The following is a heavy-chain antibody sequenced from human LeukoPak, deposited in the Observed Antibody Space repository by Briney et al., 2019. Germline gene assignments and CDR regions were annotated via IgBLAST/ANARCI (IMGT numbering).Heavy chain of an antibody. J-gene: IGHJ4*02. CDR3: AKDPWYSSSSGFDY. V-gene: IGHV3-23*01. CDR1: GFTFSSYG. D-gene: IGHD6-6*01. Sequence: GGSLRLSCAASGFTFSSYGMSWVRQAPGKGLEWVSAISGSGDSTYYADSVKGRFTISRDNSKNTLYLQMNSLRAEDTAVYYCAKDPWYSSSSGFDYWGQGTLVTVSS. CDR2: ISGSGDST.